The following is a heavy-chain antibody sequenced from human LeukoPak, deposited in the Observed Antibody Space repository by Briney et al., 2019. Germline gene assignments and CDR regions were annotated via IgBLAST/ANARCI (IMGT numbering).Heavy chain of an antibody. CDR2: INPNSGGT. CDR1: GYTFTGYY. J-gene: IGHJ3*02. Sequence: EASVKVSCKASGYTFTGYYMHWVRQAPGQGLEWMGWINPNSGGTNYAQKFQGRVTMTRDTSISTAYMELSKLRSDDTAVYYCARVRRGPAYSSGLQGAFDIWGQGTMVTVSS. CDR3: ARVRRGPAYSSGLQGAFDI. V-gene: IGHV1-2*02. D-gene: IGHD6-19*01.